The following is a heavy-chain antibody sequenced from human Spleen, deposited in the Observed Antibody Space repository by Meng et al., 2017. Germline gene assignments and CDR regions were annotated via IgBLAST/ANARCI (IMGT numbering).Heavy chain of an antibody. CDR2: ISWDGGST. Sequence: ESLKTPCAASGFTFDDYTMHWVRQAPGKGLEWVSLISWDGGSTYFADSVKGRFTLSRDNSKNSLYLQMNSLRTEDTALYYCAKDGGGNYGDYYFDYWGQGTLVTVSS. D-gene: IGHD4-17*01. J-gene: IGHJ4*02. CDR3: AKDGGGNYGDYYFDY. CDR1: GFTFDDYT. V-gene: IGHV3-43*01.